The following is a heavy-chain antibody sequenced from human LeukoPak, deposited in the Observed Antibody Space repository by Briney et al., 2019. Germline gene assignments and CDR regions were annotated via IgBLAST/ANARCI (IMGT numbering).Heavy chain of an antibody. CDR1: GGSISSNSYY. CDR3: ARSWAGFDY. CDR2: IYTSGST. V-gene: IGHV4-61*02. J-gene: IGHJ4*02. Sequence: SQTLSLTCTVSGGSISSNSYYWSWIRQPAGKGLEWIGRIYTSGSTNYNPSLKSRVSISVDTSKSQFSLNLSSETAADTAVYYCARSWAGFDYWGQGTLVTVSS. D-gene: IGHD6-13*01.